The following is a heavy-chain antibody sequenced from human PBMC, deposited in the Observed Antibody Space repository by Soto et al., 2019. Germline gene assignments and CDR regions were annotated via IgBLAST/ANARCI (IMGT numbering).Heavy chain of an antibody. Sequence: GGSLRLSCAASGFTFSSYSMNWVRQAPGEGLEWVSYISSSSSTIYYADSVKGRFTISRDNAKNSLYLQVNSLRDEDTAVYYCARNYDFWSGYRPKDAFDIWGQGTMVTVSS. V-gene: IGHV3-48*02. CDR3: ARNYDFWSGYRPKDAFDI. CDR2: ISSSSSTI. D-gene: IGHD3-3*01. J-gene: IGHJ3*02. CDR1: GFTFSSYS.